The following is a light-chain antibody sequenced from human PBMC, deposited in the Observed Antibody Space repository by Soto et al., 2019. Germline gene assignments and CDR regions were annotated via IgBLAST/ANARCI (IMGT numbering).Light chain of an antibody. Sequence: IVLKQSPGTLSLSPGERAPLPCRAIQSVSSSYLAWYQQKPGQAPRLLIYGASSRATGIPDRFSGSGSGTDFTLTISRLEPEDFAVYYCQQYGSSPPKTFGQGTKVDIK. V-gene: IGKV3-20*01. CDR2: GAS. CDR1: QSVSSSY. J-gene: IGKJ1*01. CDR3: QQYGSSPPKT.